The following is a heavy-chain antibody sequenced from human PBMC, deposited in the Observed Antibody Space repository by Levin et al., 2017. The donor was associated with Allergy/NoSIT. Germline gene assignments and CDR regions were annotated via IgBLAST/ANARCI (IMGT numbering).Heavy chain of an antibody. CDR3: ARGGGGYCSGGSCHLH. D-gene: IGHD2-15*01. CDR2: LLLLLLSL. Sequence: PGFSLRLSCAASGFTFSSYSMNWVRQAPGNLFAVFSSLLLLLLSLSSSSSVKGRFTISRDNAYKLLHLQMNSLRAEDTAVYYCARGGGGYCSGGSCHLHWGQGTLVTVSS. CDR1: GFTFSSYS. J-gene: IGHJ4*02. V-gene: IGHV3-21*01.